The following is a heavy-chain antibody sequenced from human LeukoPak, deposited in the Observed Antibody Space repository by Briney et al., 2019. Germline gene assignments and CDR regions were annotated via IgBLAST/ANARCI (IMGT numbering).Heavy chain of an antibody. D-gene: IGHD5-18*01. Sequence: GASVKVSCKSSGGTFSTDAISWVRQAPGQGLEWMGWINTNTGNPTYAQGFTGRFVFSLDTSVSTAYLQISSLKAEDTAVYYCARDLRYSYGYETWFDPWGQGTLVTVSS. V-gene: IGHV7-4-1*02. J-gene: IGHJ5*02. CDR1: GGTFSTDA. CDR3: ARDLRYSYGYETWFDP. CDR2: INTNTGNP.